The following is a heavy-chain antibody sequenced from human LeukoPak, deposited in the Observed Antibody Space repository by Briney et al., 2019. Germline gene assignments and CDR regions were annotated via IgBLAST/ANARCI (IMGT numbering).Heavy chain of an antibody. D-gene: IGHD6-6*01. CDR2: ISSSSSYI. V-gene: IGHV3-21*01. CDR3: ARDLGSSSSREGY. J-gene: IGHJ4*02. CDR1: GFTFSSYS. Sequence: NPGGSLRLSCAASGFTFSSYSMNWVRQAPGKGLEWVSSISSSSSYIYYADSVKGRFTISRDNAKNSLYLQMNSLRAEDTAVYYCARDLGSSSSREGYWGQGTLVTVSS.